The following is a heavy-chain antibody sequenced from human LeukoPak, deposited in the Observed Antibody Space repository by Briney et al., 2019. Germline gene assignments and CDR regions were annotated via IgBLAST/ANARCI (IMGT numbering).Heavy chain of an antibody. CDR2: INHSGST. CDR3: ARAWYFDL. J-gene: IGHJ2*01. Sequence: SETLSLTCAVYGGSFSGYYWSWIRQPPGKGLEWIGEINHSGSTNYNPSLKSRVTISVDTSKNQFSLKLSAVTPADTAVYYCARAWYFDLWGRGTLVTVS. V-gene: IGHV4-34*01. CDR1: GGSFSGYY.